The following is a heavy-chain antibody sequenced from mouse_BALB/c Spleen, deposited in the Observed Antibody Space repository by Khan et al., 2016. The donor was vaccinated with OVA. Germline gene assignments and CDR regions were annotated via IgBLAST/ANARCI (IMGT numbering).Heavy chain of an antibody. Sequence: EVQLQESGPGLVKPSQSLSLTCTVTGYSITSDYAWNWIRQFPGNKLEWMGYISYSGSTSYNPSLKSRISITRDTSKNQFFLRLNSVTTEDTATYYCARGRYRYPFAYWGQGTLVTVSA. CDR1: GYSITSDYA. CDR3: ARGRYRYPFAY. J-gene: IGHJ3*01. D-gene: IGHD2-14*01. V-gene: IGHV3-2*02. CDR2: ISYSGST.